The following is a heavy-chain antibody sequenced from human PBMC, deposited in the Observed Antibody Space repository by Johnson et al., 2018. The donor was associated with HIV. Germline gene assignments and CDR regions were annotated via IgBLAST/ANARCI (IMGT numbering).Heavy chain of an antibody. CDR2: ISYDGTNK. J-gene: IGHJ3*02. D-gene: IGHD3-10*01. V-gene: IGHV3-30*03. CDR3: VRASWFGAFDI. Sequence: QVQLVESGGVVVQPGGSLRLSCAASELTLRGCGMHWVRQAPDKGLEWVAVISYDGTNKNNAASVKGRLIISRDKSKNTLYLQKKSLRVEDSAVYYCVRASWFGAFDIWGQGTLVTVSS. CDR1: ELTLRGCG.